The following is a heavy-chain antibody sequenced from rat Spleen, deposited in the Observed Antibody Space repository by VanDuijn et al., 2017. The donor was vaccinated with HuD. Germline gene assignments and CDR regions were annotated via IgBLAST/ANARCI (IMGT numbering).Heavy chain of an antibody. J-gene: IGHJ2*01. CDR3: SRAGDGNYYPGGFDY. CDR2: ITNSGGST. D-gene: IGHD1-12*02. CDR1: GFTFSDYY. Sequence: EVQLVESGGGLVQPGRSMKLSCAASGFTFSDYYMAWVRQAPKKGLEWVASITNSGGSTYYRDSVKGRFTISRDDEKSNQYLQMDSLRSEDTATYYCSRAGDGNYYPGGFDYWGQGVMVTVSS. V-gene: IGHV5-25*01.